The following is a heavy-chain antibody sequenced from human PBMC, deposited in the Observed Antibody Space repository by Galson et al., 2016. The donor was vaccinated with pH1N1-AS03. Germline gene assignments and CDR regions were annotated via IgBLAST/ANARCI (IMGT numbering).Heavy chain of an antibody. J-gene: IGHJ5*01. D-gene: IGHD6-13*01. CDR1: AYTFTDYW. CDR3: ARRISVTGTEFDS. CDR2: MYPANSDT. Sequence: QSGAEVKKPGESLKISCKASAYTFTDYWIAWVRQMPGKGLEWMGIMYPANSDTKYSPSFQGHVTISADTSINTAYLQWSSLRASDTAMYYCARRISVTGTEFDSWGQGTLVTVSS. V-gene: IGHV5-51*01.